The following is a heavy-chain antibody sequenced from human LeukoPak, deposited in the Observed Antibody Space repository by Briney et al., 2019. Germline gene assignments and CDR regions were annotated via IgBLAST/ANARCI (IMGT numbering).Heavy chain of an antibody. Sequence: PSQTLSLTCAVSGGSISSGGYSWSWIRQPPGKGLEWIGYIYHSGSTYYNPSLKSRVTISVDRSKNQFSLKLSSVTAADTAVYYCASLMTTQDHDAFDIWGQGTMVTVSS. V-gene: IGHV4-30-2*02. CDR1: GGSISSGGYS. D-gene: IGHD4-11*01. J-gene: IGHJ3*02. CDR2: IYHSGST. CDR3: ASLMTTQDHDAFDI.